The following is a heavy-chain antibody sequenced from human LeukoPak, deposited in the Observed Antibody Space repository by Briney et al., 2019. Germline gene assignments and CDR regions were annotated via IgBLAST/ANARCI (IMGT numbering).Heavy chain of an antibody. CDR3: ARDYCGADCRALGD. D-gene: IGHD2-21*02. Sequence: KPSETLSLTCTVSDGSISSGSYYWSWIRQPAGKGLEWIGRIYTSGSTNYNPSLKSRVTISVDTSKNQFSLKLSSVTAADTAMYYCARDYCGADCRALGDWGQGTLLTVSS. CDR2: IYTSGST. V-gene: IGHV4-61*02. J-gene: IGHJ4*02. CDR1: DGSISSGSYY.